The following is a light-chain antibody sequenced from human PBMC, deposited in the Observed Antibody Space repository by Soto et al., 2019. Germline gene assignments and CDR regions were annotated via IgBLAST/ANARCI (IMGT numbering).Light chain of an antibody. Sequence: NFMLTQPHSVSESPGKTVIISCTGSSGSIASNYVQWYQQRPGSAPTTVIYEDNQRPSGVPDWFSGSIDSSSNSASLTISGLKNEDEADYYCQSFDGSTVVFGGGTKLTVL. CDR3: QSFDGSTVV. V-gene: IGLV6-57*02. J-gene: IGLJ2*01. CDR2: EDN. CDR1: SGSIASNY.